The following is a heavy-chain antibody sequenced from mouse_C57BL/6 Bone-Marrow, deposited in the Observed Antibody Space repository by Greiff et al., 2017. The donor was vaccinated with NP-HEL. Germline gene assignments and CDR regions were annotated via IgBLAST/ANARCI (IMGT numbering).Heavy chain of an antibody. D-gene: IGHD2-3*01. V-gene: IGHV5-4*01. J-gene: IGHJ2*01. CDR2: ISDGGSYT. Sequence: EVQVVESGGGLVKPGGSLKLSCAASGFTFSSYAMSWVRQTPEKRLEWVATISDGGSYTYYPDNVKGRFTISRDNAKNNLYLQMSHLKSEDTAMYYSARVGWVPLLDYWGQGTTLTVSS. CDR3: ARVGWVPLLDY. CDR1: GFTFSSYA.